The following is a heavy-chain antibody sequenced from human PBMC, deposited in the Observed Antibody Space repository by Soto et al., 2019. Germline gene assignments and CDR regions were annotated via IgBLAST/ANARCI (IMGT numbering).Heavy chain of an antibody. Sequence: HPGGSLRLSCAASGFTFSSYGMHWVRQAPGKGLEWVAVISYDGSNKYYADSVKGRFTISRDNSKNTLYLQMNSLRAEDTAVFYCAKEGRYCSGGNCDDAFDIWGQGTMVTVSS. CDR3: AKEGRYCSGGNCDDAFDI. CDR1: GFTFSSYG. CDR2: ISYDGSNK. J-gene: IGHJ3*02. D-gene: IGHD2-15*01. V-gene: IGHV3-30*18.